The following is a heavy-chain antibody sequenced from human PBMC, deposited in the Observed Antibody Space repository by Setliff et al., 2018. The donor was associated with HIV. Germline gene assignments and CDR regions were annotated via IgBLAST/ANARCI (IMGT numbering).Heavy chain of an antibody. J-gene: IGHJ4*02. CDR1: GVSVGSGDYY. CDR3: ATRPRIAARPFDY. Sequence: PSETLSLTCSVSGVSVGSGDYYWHWIRQHPEKALEWIGYIFHSGDTYYNPSLKSRISMSVDTSKNQFSLELTSLTAADTAVYYCATRPRIAARPFDYWGQGMLVTVYS. V-gene: IGHV4-31*03. D-gene: IGHD6-6*01. CDR2: IFHSGDT.